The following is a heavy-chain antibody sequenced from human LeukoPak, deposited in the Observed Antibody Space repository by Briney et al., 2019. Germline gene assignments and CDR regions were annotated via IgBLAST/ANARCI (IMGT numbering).Heavy chain of an antibody. CDR2: INPGNFNT. D-gene: IGHD2-21*01. Sequence: IGLINPGNFNTKYSQKFQGRVTITRDTSASTAYLELSSLRSEDTAVYYCARDHVVRWFDPWGQGTLVTVSS. V-gene: IGHV1-3*01. J-gene: IGHJ5*02. CDR3: ARDHVVRWFDP.